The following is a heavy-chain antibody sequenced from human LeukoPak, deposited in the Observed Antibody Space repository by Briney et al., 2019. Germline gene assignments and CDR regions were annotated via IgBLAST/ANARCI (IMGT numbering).Heavy chain of an antibody. CDR2: ISSSSSYI. Sequence: GGSLRLSCAASGFTFSSYSMNWVRQAPGKGLEWVSSISSSSSYIYYADSVKGRFTISRDNAKNSLYLQMNSLRAEDTAVYYCARDPWGIAVAADYGGRGTLVTVSS. J-gene: IGHJ4*02. V-gene: IGHV3-21*01. CDR3: ARDPWGIAVAADY. CDR1: GFTFSSYS. D-gene: IGHD6-19*01.